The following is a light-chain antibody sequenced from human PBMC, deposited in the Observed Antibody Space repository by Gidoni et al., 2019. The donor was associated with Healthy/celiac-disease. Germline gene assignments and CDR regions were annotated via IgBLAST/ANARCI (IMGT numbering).Light chain of an antibody. CDR1: SSDVGAYNY. CDR2: DVS. V-gene: IGLV2-14*01. J-gene: IGLJ1*01. Sequence: QSALTQPASVSGSPGQSIHISCTGTSSDVGAYNYVSWYQQHPGKAPKLMIYDVSNRPSGVSNRFSGSKSGNTASLTISGLQAEDEADYYCSSYTSSSTYVFGTGTKVTVL. CDR3: SSYTSSSTYV.